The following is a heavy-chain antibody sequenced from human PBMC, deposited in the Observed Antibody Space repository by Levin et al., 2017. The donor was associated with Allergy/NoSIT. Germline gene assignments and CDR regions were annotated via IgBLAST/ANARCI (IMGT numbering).Heavy chain of an antibody. CDR1: GGSISSGGYY. J-gene: IGHJ5*02. Sequence: SETLSLTCTVSGGSISSGGYYWSWIRQHPGTGLEWIGYIYYSGSTYYNPSLKSRVTISVDTSKNQFSLKLSSVTAADTAVYYCAREAVVRYFDSGGWFDPWGQGTLVTVSS. CDR3: AREAVVRYFDSGGWFDP. CDR2: IYYSGST. V-gene: IGHV4-31*03. D-gene: IGHD3-9*01.